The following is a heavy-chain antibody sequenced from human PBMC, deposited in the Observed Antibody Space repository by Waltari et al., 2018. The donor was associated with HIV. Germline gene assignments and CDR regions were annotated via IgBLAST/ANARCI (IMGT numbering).Heavy chain of an antibody. CDR2: VRDVDST. Sequence: EVQLLESGRGLVQPGGSLRLSCAASGFRFSNYAMSWVRQAPGGGLEWVAVVRDVDSTYYVDSVKGRFIISRDDSKDTLYLQMNSLRVEDTAVYYCAKDDRATRGLDNWGQGTLVTVSS. CDR3: AKDDRATRGLDN. D-gene: IGHD5-12*01. CDR1: GFRFSNYA. J-gene: IGHJ4*02. V-gene: IGHV3-23*01.